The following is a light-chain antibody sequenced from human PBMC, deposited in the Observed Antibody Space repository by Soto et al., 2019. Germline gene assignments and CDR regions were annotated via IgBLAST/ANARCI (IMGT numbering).Light chain of an antibody. Sequence: IQMTQSPSTLSASVGDRVTITCRASHSISTWMAWYQQKPGKAPKLLIHKASILESGVPSRFSGSGAGTEFTLTISSLQPDDFATYYCQQYKSLFGQGTRVEIK. CDR3: QQYKSL. CDR1: HSISTW. J-gene: IGKJ1*01. CDR2: KAS. V-gene: IGKV1-5*03.